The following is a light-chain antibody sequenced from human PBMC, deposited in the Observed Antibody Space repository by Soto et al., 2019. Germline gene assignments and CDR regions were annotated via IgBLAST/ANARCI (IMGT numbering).Light chain of an antibody. J-gene: IGKJ1*01. CDR3: QQYNSYSKT. V-gene: IGKV1-16*01. CDR1: QSISNH. Sequence: DIQMTQSPSSLSASVRDRITITCRASQSISNHLNWYQQKPGKGPNLLIYAASSLQRGVPSRFSGSGSGTEFTLTISSLQPDDFATYYCQQYNSYSKTFGQGTKVDI. CDR2: AAS.